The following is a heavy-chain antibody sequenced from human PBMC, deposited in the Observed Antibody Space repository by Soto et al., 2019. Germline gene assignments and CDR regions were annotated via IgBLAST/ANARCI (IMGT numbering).Heavy chain of an antibody. V-gene: IGHV1-69*12. CDR3: ASLITGSPNCYYGMDV. D-gene: IGHD1-20*01. CDR2: IIPIFGTA. J-gene: IGHJ6*02. Sequence: QVQLVQSGAEVKKPGSSVKVSCKASGGTFSSYAINWVRQAPGQGLEWMGGIIPIFGTADYAQKFQGRVTITADESTSTAYMELSSLRSEDTAVYYCASLITGSPNCYYGMDVWGQGTRVTVSS. CDR1: GGTFSSYA.